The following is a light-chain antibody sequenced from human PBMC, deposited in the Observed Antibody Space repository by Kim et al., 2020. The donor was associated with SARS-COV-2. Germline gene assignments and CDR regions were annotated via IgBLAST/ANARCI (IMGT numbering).Light chain of an antibody. V-gene: IGKV1-5*01. CDR1: QSITSG. Sequence: TLSASLGDTGTITCRASQSITSGLAWYQQKPGKVPKLLIYLVANLDSGVPSRFSGSGSGTQFTLTISSLQPDDFATYYCQQHNGYFGGGTKVDIK. CDR3: QQHNGY. CDR2: LVA. J-gene: IGKJ4*01.